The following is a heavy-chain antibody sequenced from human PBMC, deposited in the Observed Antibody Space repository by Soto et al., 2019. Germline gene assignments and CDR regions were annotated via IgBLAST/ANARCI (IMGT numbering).Heavy chain of an antibody. CDR2: IRPDGSAA. V-gene: IGHV3-74*01. Sequence: EVQLVESGGGLVQPGGSLRLSCAASGFTFSSYWMHWVRQAPGKGLVWVSRIRPDGSAANYADSVQGRFTISRDNAKNTMYLQMYSLRAEDTAVYYCARDLVYGSGSSDYWGQGTLVTVSS. CDR1: GFTFSSYW. J-gene: IGHJ4*02. CDR3: ARDLVYGSGSSDY. D-gene: IGHD3-10*01.